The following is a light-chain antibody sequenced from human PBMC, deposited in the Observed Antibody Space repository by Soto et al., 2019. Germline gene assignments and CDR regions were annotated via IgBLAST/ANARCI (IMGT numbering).Light chain of an antibody. J-gene: IGKJ5*01. CDR3: QQRSNWPPT. CDR1: QSVSSY. Sequence: IVLTQSPGTLSLSPGERATLSCRASQSVSSYLAWYQQKPGQAPRLLIYDASNRATGIPARFSGSGSGTDFTLTIISLEPEDFAVYYCQQRSNWPPTFGQGTRLE. V-gene: IGKV3-11*01. CDR2: DAS.